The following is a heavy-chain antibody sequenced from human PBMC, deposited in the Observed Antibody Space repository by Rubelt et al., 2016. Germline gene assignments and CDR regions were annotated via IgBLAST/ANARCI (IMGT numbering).Heavy chain of an antibody. CDR1: GFSLSTSGVG. D-gene: IGHD3-10*01. V-gene: IGHV2-5*02. J-gene: IGHJ4*02. CDR2: IYWDDDK. Sequence: QITLKESGPTLVKPTQTLTLTCTFSGFSLSTSGVGVGWIRQPPGKALEWLALIYWDDDKRYSPSLKSGLTITKDTSKNQVVLTMPNMDPVDTATYYCADSCTMVRGVITAPYCDYWGQGTLVTVSS. CDR3: ADSCTMVRGVITAPYCDY.